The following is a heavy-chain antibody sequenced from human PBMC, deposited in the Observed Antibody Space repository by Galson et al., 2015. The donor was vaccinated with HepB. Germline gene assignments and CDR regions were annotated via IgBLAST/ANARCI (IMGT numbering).Heavy chain of an antibody. CDR3: AKSVAYTSRGLDY. V-gene: IGHV3-23*01. CDR1: GFTVINTY. Sequence: SLRLSCAVSGFTVINTYMMWVRQAPGKGLEWVSAISGAADKTYYAASVKGRFTISRDNSKNTLYLQMSGLRAADTAVYYCAKSVAYTSRGLDYWGQGTLVTASS. J-gene: IGHJ4*02. D-gene: IGHD2-2*01. CDR2: ISGAADKT.